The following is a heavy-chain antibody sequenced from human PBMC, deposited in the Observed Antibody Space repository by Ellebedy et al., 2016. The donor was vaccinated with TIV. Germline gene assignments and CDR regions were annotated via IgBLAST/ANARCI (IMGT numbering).Heavy chain of an antibody. CDR1: GHSLIDLP. D-gene: IGHD5-12*01. V-gene: IGHV1-24*01. CDR2: FDSDQDNV. Sequence: ASVKVSXXISGHSLIDLPIQWVRQAPGKGLEWMGGFDSDQDNVSYAQKFQGRVTMTEDTSTDTAYMELSSLTPEDTAIFYCASAIFCSGDNCFRDPAPLDTWGQGTTVIVS. CDR3: ASAIFCSGDNCFRDPAPLDT. J-gene: IGHJ6*02.